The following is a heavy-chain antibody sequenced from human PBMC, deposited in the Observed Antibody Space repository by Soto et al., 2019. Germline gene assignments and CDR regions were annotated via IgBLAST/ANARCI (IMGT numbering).Heavy chain of an antibody. D-gene: IGHD3-9*01. V-gene: IGHV3-23*01. CDR3: SRDDSDWFFN. J-gene: IGHJ4*02. Sequence: GGSLRLSCAASGFTFSSYAMSWVRQAPGKGLEWVSTISGIGSNTYYADSVKGRFTISRDDSKKTAYLQMNSLESEDTAVYYCSRDDSDWFFNWGRGTLVTVSS. CDR1: GFTFSSYA. CDR2: ISGIGSNT.